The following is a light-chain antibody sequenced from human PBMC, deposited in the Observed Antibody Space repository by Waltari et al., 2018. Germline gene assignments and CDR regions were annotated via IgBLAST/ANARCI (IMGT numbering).Light chain of an antibody. Sequence: DIVMTQTPLSLPITHGEPASISCRSSQSLLHSNGNTYLHWYLQKPGQSPQLLIYRGSNRASGVPDRFSGSGSGTDFTLKISKVEAEDVGVYYCVQAIAFPFTFGPGTKLDIK. J-gene: IGKJ3*01. CDR2: RGS. V-gene: IGKV2-40*01. CDR3: VQAIAFPFT. CDR1: QSLLHSNGNTY.